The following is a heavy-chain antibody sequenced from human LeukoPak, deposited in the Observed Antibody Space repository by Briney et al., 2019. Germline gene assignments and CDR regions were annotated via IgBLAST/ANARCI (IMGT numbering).Heavy chain of an antibody. J-gene: IGHJ4*02. D-gene: IGHD6-19*01. CDR3: ARLSSGWPYYFDY. Sequence: SETLSLTCAVYGGSFSGYYWSWIRQPPGKGLEWIGEINYSGSTNYNPSLKSRVTISVDTSKNQFSLKLSSVTAADTAVYYCARLSSGWPYYFDYWGQGTLVTVSS. CDR1: GGSFSGYY. V-gene: IGHV4-34*01. CDR2: INYSGST.